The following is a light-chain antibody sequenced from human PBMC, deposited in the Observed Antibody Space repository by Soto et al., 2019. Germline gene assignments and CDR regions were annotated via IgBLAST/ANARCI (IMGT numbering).Light chain of an antibody. CDR1: SSDIGGYNY. CDR3: SSYTPSTVL. Sequence: QSALTQPASVSGSPGQSITISCTGTSSDIGGYNYVSWYQQHPGKAPKLMIFDVSNRPSGVSSRFSGSRSGNTASLTISELQAEDEADYYCSSYTPSTVLFGGGTKLTVL. J-gene: IGLJ2*01. CDR2: DVS. V-gene: IGLV2-14*03.